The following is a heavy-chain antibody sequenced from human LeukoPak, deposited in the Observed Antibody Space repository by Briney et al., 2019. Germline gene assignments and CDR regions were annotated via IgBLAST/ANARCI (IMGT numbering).Heavy chain of an antibody. D-gene: IGHD4-11*01. Sequence: SETLSLTCTVSGGSINSHQWSWIRQPPGKGLEWIGNIYSSGSTDYNPSLKSRVTISVDTSKNQFSLKLSSVTAADTAVYYCAGGTTKSYYYYYYYMDVWGKGTTVTISS. CDR1: GGSINSHQ. J-gene: IGHJ6*03. CDR3: AGGTTKSYYYYYYYMDV. CDR2: IYSSGST. V-gene: IGHV4-59*08.